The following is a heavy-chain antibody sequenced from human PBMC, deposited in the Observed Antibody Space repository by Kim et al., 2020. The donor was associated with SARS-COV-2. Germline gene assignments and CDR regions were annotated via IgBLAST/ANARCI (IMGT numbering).Heavy chain of an antibody. Sequence: GGSLRLSCAASGFTFNTYGMHWVRQAAGKGLEWVSVISYDGSKKYYADAVKGRLTISRDNSKNTLYLQMNSLRIEDTAVYYCAESFIGSYFGYDYWGQGTLVTVSS. CDR2: ISYDGSKK. CDR1: GFTFNTYG. D-gene: IGHD1-26*01. CDR3: AESFIGSYFGYDY. J-gene: IGHJ4*02. V-gene: IGHV3-30*18.